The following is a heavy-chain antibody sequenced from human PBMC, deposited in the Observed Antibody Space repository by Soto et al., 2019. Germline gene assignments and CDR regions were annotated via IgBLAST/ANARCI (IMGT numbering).Heavy chain of an antibody. CDR1: GFTFDDYA. Sequence: DVQLVESGGGLVQPGRSLRLSCAASGFTFDDYAMHWVRQAPGKGLEWVSGISWNSGSIGYADSVKGRFTISRDNAKNSLYLQMNSLRAEDTALYYCAKDIFRIAAAPAWFDPWAQGTLVSVSS. J-gene: IGHJ5*02. CDR3: AKDIFRIAAAPAWFDP. V-gene: IGHV3-9*01. D-gene: IGHD6-13*01. CDR2: ISWNSGSI.